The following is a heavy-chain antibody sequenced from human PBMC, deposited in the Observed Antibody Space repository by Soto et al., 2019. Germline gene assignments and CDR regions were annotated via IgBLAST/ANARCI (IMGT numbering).Heavy chain of an antibody. V-gene: IGHV4-31*03. CDR3: ARGCLH. CDR2: IYYSGST. Sequence: QVQLQESGPGLVKPSQTLSLTCTVSGGSISSGGYYWSWIRQHPGKGLEWIGSIYYSGSTYYNPCRKGRVTIPVEMSMNPVSLKVSSVIAGDRTVYYCARGCLHWGQGTLVTVCS. J-gene: IGHJ1*01. CDR1: GGSISSGGYY.